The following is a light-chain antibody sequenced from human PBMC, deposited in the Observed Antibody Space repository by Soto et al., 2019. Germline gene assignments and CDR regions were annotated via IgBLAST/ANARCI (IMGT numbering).Light chain of an antibody. J-gene: IGLJ1*01. CDR1: TSDVGNYNL. CDR3: CSYAGPHTRYV. Sequence: QSVLTQAASGSGVPREGSTIFCTGNTSDVGNYNLVSWYQHHPGKAPKLIIYDVSERPSGVSNRFSASKSGNTASLTISGLQAEDEADYYCCSYAGPHTRYVFGTGTKVTVL. CDR2: DVS. V-gene: IGLV2-23*02.